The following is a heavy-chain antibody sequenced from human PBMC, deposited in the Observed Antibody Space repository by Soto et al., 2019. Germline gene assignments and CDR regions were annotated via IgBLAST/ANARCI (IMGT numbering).Heavy chain of an antibody. Sequence: SETLSLTCTVSGGSISSYYWSWIRQPPGKGLEWIGYIYYSGSTNYNPSLKSRVTISVDTSKNQFSLKLSPGTAADTAVYYCARGPYDLQYDFWSGYSVGELNYYGMDVWGQGTTVTVSS. V-gene: IGHV4-59*01. J-gene: IGHJ6*02. CDR2: IYYSGST. D-gene: IGHD3-3*01. CDR3: ARGPYDLQYDFWSGYSVGELNYYGMDV. CDR1: GGSISSYY.